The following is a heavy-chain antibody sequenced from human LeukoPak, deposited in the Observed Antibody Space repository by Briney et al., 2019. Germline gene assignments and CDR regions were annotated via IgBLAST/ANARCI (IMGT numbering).Heavy chain of an antibody. CDR2: IYPGDSDT. CDR1: GYSFTSYW. Sequence: ESLQISCKGSGYSFTSYWIGWLRRMPGKGLVWMGIIYPGDSDTRYSPSFQGQVTISADKSISTAYLQLSSLKASDTAMYYCARMAGTTVYYYYMDVWGKGTTVTVSS. J-gene: IGHJ6*03. CDR3: ARMAGTTVYYYYMDV. V-gene: IGHV5-51*01. D-gene: IGHD1-7*01.